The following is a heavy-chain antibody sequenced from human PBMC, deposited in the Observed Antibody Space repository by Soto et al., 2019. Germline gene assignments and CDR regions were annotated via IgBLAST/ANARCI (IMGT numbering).Heavy chain of an antibody. CDR2: ISYDESNK. V-gene: IGHV3-30*18. D-gene: IGHD3-22*01. CDR3: TKGVVVNTSYFQH. CDR1: GFTFSSYG. J-gene: IGHJ1*01. Sequence: QVQLVESGGGVVQPGRSLRLSCAASGFTFSSYGMHWVRQAPGKGLEWVAVISYDESNKYYADSVKGRFTISRDNSKNTLYLQMNSLRAEDTAMSYCTKGVVVNTSYFQHWGQGTLVTVSS.